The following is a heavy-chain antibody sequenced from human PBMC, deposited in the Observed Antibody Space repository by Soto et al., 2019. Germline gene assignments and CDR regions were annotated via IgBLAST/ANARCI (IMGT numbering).Heavy chain of an antibody. CDR1: GYTFTSYD. D-gene: IGHD2-15*01. CDR2: MNPNSGNT. V-gene: IGHV1-8*01. Sequence: ASVKVSCKASGYTFTSYDINWVRQATGQGLEWKGWMNPNSGNTGYAQKFQGRVTMTRNTSISTAYMELSSLRSEDTAVYYCARGWGGYCSGGSCYSGAFDIWGQGTMVTVSS. J-gene: IGHJ3*02. CDR3: ARGWGGYCSGGSCYSGAFDI.